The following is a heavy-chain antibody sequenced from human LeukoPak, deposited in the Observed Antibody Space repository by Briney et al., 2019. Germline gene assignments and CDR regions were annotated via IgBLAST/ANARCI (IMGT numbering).Heavy chain of an antibody. CDR2: VDPEDGET. CDR1: GYTFTDYY. D-gene: IGHD3-10*01. V-gene: IGHV1-69-2*01. Sequence: ASVKVSCKASGYTFTDYYMHWVQQAPGKGLEWMGRVDPEDGETIYAEKFQGRVTITADTSTDTAYMELSSLRSEDTAVYYCETGLPGGPWGQGTLVTVSS. J-gene: IGHJ5*02. CDR3: ETGLPGGP.